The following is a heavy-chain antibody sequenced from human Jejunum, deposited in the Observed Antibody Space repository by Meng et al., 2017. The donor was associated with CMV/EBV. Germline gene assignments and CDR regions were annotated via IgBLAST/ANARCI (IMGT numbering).Heavy chain of an antibody. CDR1: GFTFTSYS. CDR2: ISSSSSYI. J-gene: IGHJ6*02. CDR3: ARAGGIYDSPDV. V-gene: IGHV3-21*01. Sequence: ASGFTFTSYSMNWVRQAPGKGLEWVPSISSSSSYIYYADSVKGRFTISRDNAKNSLYLQMNSLRAEDTAVYYCARAGGIYDSPDVWGQGTTVTVSS. D-gene: IGHD3-3*01.